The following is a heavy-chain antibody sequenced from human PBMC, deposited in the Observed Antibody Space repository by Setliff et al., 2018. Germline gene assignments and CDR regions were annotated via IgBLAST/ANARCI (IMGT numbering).Heavy chain of an antibody. D-gene: IGHD3-22*01. CDR1: GYIFTDYY. V-gene: IGHV1-2*06. CDR3: ARELRPGPQAKYYYDSSGYSPFDI. CDR2: INPNSGGT. J-gene: IGHJ3*02. Sequence: GASVKVSCKASGYIFTDYYMHWVRQAPGQELGWMGRINPNSGGTNYAQKFQGIVTMTRDTSISTAYTELSSLSSEDTATYYCARELRPGPQAKYYYDSSGYSPFDIWGQGTMVTVSS.